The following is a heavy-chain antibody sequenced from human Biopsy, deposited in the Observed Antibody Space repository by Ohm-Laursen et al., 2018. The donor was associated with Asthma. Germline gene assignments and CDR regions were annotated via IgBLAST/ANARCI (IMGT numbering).Heavy chain of an antibody. CDR1: GFTFRSYA. V-gene: IGHV3-30-3*01. CDR2: GGSYYDGGLK. J-gene: IGHJ4*02. D-gene: IGHD3-3*01. Sequence: SLRLSCAASGFTFRSYAMHWVRRAPGKGLEWVAVGGSYYDGGLKYYADSVNGRFTVSRDDSKNTLYLQMNSLRPDNTAVYYCARDVMEWYLPAFDFWGQGTLVTVSS. CDR3: ARDVMEWYLPAFDF.